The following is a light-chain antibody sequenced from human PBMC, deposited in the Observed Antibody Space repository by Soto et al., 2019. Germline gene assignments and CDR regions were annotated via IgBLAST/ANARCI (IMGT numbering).Light chain of an antibody. Sequence: QSVLTQPPSASGTPGQRVTISCSGSGSNIGSNSVYWYQQFPETAPKLLIYRNDQRPSRVPDRFSGSKSGTSASLAISGLRSEDEADYYCAAWDDSLSVVVFGGGTKLTVL. V-gene: IGLV1-47*01. CDR3: AAWDDSLSVVV. J-gene: IGLJ2*01. CDR1: GSNIGSNS. CDR2: RND.